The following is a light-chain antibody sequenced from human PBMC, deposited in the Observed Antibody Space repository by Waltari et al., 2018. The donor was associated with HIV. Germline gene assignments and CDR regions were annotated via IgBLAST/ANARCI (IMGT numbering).Light chain of an antibody. CDR3: QQRVNWPFT. Sequence: EIVLTQSPATLSLSPGERANLSCRASHSINNYLAWYQHKPGQPPKLLVYDTSNRATGIPARFSGSGSETDFTLTISSLEPEDFAVYYCQQRVNWPFTFGGGATVEIK. V-gene: IGKV3-11*01. J-gene: IGKJ4*01. CDR1: HSINNY. CDR2: DTS.